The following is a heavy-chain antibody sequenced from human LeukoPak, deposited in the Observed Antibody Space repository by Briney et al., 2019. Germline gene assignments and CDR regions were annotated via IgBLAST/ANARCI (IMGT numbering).Heavy chain of an antibody. D-gene: IGHD4-17*01. V-gene: IGHV3-23*01. Sequence: PGRSLRLSCAASGFTFSSYAMSWVRQAPGKGLEWVSAISGSGGSTYYADSVKGRFTISRDNSKNTLYLQMNSLRAEDTAVYYCAKTTVPTIYYYYYMDVWGKGTTVTVSS. J-gene: IGHJ6*03. CDR2: ISGSGGST. CDR1: GFTFSSYA. CDR3: AKTTVPTIYYYYYMDV.